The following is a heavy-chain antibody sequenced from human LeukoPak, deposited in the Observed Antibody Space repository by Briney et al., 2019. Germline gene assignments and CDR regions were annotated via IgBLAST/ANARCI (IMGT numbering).Heavy chain of an antibody. CDR2: IKRDGSEK. D-gene: IGHD6-13*01. CDR1: GFTFSSYW. Sequence: GGSLRLTCAASGFTFSSYWMNWVSQAPGKGLEWVANIKRDGSEKYYLDSVKGRFTISRDNAKNSLYLQMNSLRGEDTAVYYCARYTTAGYSDWYGPSFDYWGQGTLVTVSS. J-gene: IGHJ4*02. V-gene: IGHV3-7*01. CDR3: ARYTTAGYSDWYGPSFDY.